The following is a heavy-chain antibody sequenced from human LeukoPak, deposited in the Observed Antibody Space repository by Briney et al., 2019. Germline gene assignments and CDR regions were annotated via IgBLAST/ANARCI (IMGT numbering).Heavy chain of an antibody. CDR3: ATNTRYGNWFDP. CDR2: ISSSSSYI. CDR1: GFTFSSYS. D-gene: IGHD3-9*01. V-gene: IGHV3-21*01. Sequence: GGSLRLSCAASGFTFSSYSMNWVRQAPGKELEWVSSISSSSSYIYYADSVKGRFTISRDNAKNSLYLQMNSLRAEDTAVYYCATNTRYGNWFDPWGQGTLVTVSS. J-gene: IGHJ5*02.